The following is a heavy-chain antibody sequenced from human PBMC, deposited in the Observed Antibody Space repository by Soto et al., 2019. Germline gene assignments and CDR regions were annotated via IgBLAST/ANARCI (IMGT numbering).Heavy chain of an antibody. D-gene: IGHD4-17*01. CDR1: GFTFSRPG. V-gene: IGHV3-33*01. CDR3: ARDDDYPDNGFDY. CDR2: ILNDASGH. Sequence: VQLVESGGGVVQPGTSLRLSCAASGFTFSRPGMHWVRQTPGKGLEWLAVILNDASGHWYADSVKGRFTISRDNFENTLYLQMNGLRLEDTAMYYCARDDDYPDNGFDYWGQGTLVTVSS. J-gene: IGHJ4*02.